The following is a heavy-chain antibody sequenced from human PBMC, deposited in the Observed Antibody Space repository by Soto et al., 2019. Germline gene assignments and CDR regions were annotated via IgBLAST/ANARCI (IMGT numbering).Heavy chain of an antibody. CDR1: GGTFSSYA. V-gene: IGHV1-69*05. D-gene: IGHD2-2*01. Sequence: QVQLVQSGAKVKKPGSSVKVSCKASGGTFSSYAICWVRQAPGQRLECMGGIIPIIGTADYAQKCQGRVTITTDESTSTAYMELSSLRSEDTAAYYCASHSSLRGYCISTSCYGYYYGMDVWGQGTTVTVSS. CDR3: ASHSSLRGYCISTSCYGYYYGMDV. J-gene: IGHJ6*02. CDR2: IIPIIGTA.